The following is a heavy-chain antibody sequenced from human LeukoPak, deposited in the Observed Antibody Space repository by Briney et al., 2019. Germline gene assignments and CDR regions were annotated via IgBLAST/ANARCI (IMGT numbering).Heavy chain of an antibody. V-gene: IGHV3-7*01. CDR3: ARARSWVYCSSTSCYAEWHSYYYYMDV. J-gene: IGHJ6*03. D-gene: IGHD2-2*01. CDR2: IKQDVSEK. CDR1: GFTFSSYW. Sequence: QPGGSLRLSCAASGFTFSSYWMSWVRQAPGKGLEWVANIKQDVSEKYYVDSEKGRFTISRDNAKNSLYLQMNSLRAEDTAVYYCARARSWVYCSSTSCYAEWHSYYYYMDVWGKGTTVTVSS.